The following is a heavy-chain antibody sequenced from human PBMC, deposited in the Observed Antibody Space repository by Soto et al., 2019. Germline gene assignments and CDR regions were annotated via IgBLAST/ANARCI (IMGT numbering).Heavy chain of an antibody. CDR1: GFTVSSNY. V-gene: IGHV3-53*01. D-gene: IGHD3-9*01. J-gene: IGHJ6*02. CDR2: IYSGGST. CDR3: ARGAWAGYYRSGMDV. Sequence: PWGSLRLSCAASGFTVSSNYMSWVRQAPGKGLEWVSVIYSGGSTYYADSVKGRFTISRDNSKNTLYLQMNSLRAEDTAVYYCARGAWAGYYRSGMDVWGQGTTVTVSS.